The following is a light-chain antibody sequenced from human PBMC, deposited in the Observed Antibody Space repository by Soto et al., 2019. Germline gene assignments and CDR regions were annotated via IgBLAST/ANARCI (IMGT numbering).Light chain of an antibody. Sequence: QSALTQPPSASGTPGQRVTISCFGSSSNIGSNYVFWYQHLPGTAPKLLIYRNNQRPSGVPDRFSGSKSGTSASLAIRGLRSEDETDYYCAAWDDSLSGVVFGGGTKVTVL. J-gene: IGLJ2*01. CDR3: AAWDDSLSGVV. CDR2: RNN. CDR1: SSNIGSNY. V-gene: IGLV1-47*01.